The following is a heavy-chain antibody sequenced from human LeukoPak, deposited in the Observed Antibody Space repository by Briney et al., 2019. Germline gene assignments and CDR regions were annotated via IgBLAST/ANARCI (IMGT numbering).Heavy chain of an antibody. CDR3: ARCEAAAESPIDY. D-gene: IGHD6-13*01. J-gene: IGHJ4*02. V-gene: IGHV4-39*01. CDR1: GGSTSSSSYY. Sequence: PSETLSLTCTVSGGSTSSSSYYWGWIRQPPGKGLEWIGSIYYSGSTYYNPSLKSRVTISVDTSKNQFSLKLSSVTAADTAVYYCARCEAAAESPIDYWGQGTLVTVSS. CDR2: IYYSGST.